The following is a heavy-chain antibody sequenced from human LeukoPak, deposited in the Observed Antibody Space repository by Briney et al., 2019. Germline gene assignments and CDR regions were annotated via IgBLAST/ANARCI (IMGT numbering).Heavy chain of an antibody. J-gene: IGHJ3*02. CDR2: IYPGDSDT. D-gene: IGHD1-1*01. V-gene: IGHV5-51*01. CDR3: ARQVQTEWTYAFDI. CDR1: GYSFTSYW. Sequence: GESLKISCKGSGYSFTSYWIGWVRQMPGKDLEWMGIIYPGDSDTRYSPSFQGQVTISADKSVSTAYLQWSSLKASDTAMYYCARQVQTEWTYAFDIWGQGTMVTVPS.